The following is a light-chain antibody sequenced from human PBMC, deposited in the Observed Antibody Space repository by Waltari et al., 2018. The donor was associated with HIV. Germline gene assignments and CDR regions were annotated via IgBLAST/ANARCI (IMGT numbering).Light chain of an antibody. CDR3: QQYDDVPVT. CDR2: DAS. V-gene: IGKV1-33*01. J-gene: IGKJ2*01. CDR1: QDITNF. Sequence: GDRVTITCQASQDITNFLNWYQQKPGEAPKLLIYDASNLKTGAPSRFSGGGCGTHFTFTITSLQPEDIGTYYCQQYDDVPVTFGQGTKLEI.